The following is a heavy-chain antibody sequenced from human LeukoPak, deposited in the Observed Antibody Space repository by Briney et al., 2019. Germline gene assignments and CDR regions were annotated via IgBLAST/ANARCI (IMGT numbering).Heavy chain of an antibody. J-gene: IGHJ4*02. V-gene: IGHV3-7*01. CDR2: IKVDGSET. Sequence: GGSLRLSCAASGFVFRTYWMSWVRQAPGKGLEWVANIKVDGSETYYLDPVKGRFTISRDNVKNSPYLQMNSLRAEDTAVYYCVREETTEALLDYWGQGSLVTVSS. D-gene: IGHD1-1*01. CDR3: VREETTEALLDY. CDR1: GFVFRTYW.